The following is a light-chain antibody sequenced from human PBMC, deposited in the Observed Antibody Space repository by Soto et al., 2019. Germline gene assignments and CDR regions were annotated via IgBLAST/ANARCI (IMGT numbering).Light chain of an antibody. CDR3: SSHAGATKV. Sequence: QSALTQPPSASRSLGQAVTISCTGTSSDVGGYNYVSWYQQYPGKAPRLMIYEVSKRPSGVPARFSGSKSGNTASLTISGLQAEDEADYYCSSHAGATKVFGTGTKVTVL. V-gene: IGLV2-8*02. CDR2: EVS. J-gene: IGLJ1*01. CDR1: SSDVGGYNY.